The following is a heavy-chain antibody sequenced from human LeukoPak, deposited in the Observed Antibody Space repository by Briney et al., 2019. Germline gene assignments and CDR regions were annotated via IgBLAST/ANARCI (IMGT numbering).Heavy chain of an antibody. Sequence: PSETLSLTCAVYGGSFSGYYWSWIRQPLGKGLEWIGEINHSGSTNYNPSLKSRVTISVDTSKNQFSLKLSSVTAADTAVYYCARGRATYYYDSSGYYRYWGQGTLVTVSS. CDR2: INHSGST. D-gene: IGHD3-22*01. V-gene: IGHV4-34*01. CDR3: ARGRATYYYDSSGYYRY. CDR1: GGSFSGYY. J-gene: IGHJ4*02.